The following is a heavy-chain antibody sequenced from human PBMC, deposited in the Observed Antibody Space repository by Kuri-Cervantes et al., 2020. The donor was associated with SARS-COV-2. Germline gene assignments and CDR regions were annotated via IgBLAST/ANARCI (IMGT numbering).Heavy chain of an antibody. CDR2: IYYSGST. D-gene: IGHD3-16*01. V-gene: IGHV4-59*01. J-gene: IGHJ5*02. CDR1: GGSISSYY. CDR3: ARVSVGGWFDP. Sequence: SETLSLTCTVSGGSISSYYWSWIRQPPGKGLEWIGYIYYSGSTNYNPSLKSRVTISVDTSKNQFSLKLSSVTAADTAVYYCARVSVGGWFDPWGQGTLVTVSS.